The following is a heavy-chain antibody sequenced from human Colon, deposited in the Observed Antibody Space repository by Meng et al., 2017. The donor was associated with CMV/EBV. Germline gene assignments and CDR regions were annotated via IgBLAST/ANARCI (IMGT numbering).Heavy chain of an antibody. CDR2: ISIIGGST. Sequence: GESLKISCAASRFTFSSWVRQSPGKGLEWVSGISIIGGSTYYADSVKGRFTFSRDNSKNTLYLQMNSLRAEDTALYYGVEATPSPNQQYYFNYWSQGTLVTVSS. CDR1: RFTFSS. J-gene: IGHJ4*02. D-gene: IGHD1-26*01. CDR3: VEATPSPNQQYYFNY. V-gene: IGHV3-23*01.